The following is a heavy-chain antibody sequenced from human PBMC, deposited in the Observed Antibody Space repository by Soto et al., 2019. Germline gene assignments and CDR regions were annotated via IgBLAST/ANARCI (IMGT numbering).Heavy chain of an antibody. J-gene: IGHJ4*02. CDR3: AHRVLRTVFGLVTTTAIYFDF. D-gene: IGHD3-3*01. CDR2: IYWDDDK. Sequence: QVTLKESGPVLVKPTETLTLTCTFSGFSLTTSGVGVGWIRQSPGKAPEWLALIYWDDDKRYSPSLKSRLTITKDTSKNQVVLTMADLDPADTGTYYCAHRVLRTVFGLVTTTAIYFDFWGQGTPVAVSS. V-gene: IGHV2-5*02. CDR1: GFSLTTSGVG.